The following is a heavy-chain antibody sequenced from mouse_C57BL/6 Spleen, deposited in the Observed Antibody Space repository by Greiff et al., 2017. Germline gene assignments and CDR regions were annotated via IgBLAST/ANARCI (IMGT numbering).Heavy chain of an antibody. CDR1: GYTFTSYW. CDR2: IDPSDSYT. V-gene: IGHV1-59*01. CDR3: AKGEAAQATTPAD. J-gene: IGHJ3*01. D-gene: IGHD3-2*02. Sequence: QVQLQQPGAELVRPGTSVKLSRKASGYTFTSYWLHWVKQRPGQGLEWIGVIDPSDSYTNYNQKFKGKATLTVDTSSSTAYMQLSSLTSEDSAVYYCAKGEAAQATTPADWGQGTLVTVSA.